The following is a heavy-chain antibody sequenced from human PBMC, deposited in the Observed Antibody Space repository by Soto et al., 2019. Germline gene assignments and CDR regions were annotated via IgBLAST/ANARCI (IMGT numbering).Heavy chain of an antibody. CDR1: GFTFSNAW. CDR3: TTDPEMNYDFWSGSNWFDP. D-gene: IGHD3-3*01. CDR2: IKSKTDGGTT. V-gene: IGHV3-15*01. J-gene: IGHJ5*02. Sequence: PGGSLRLSCAASGFTFSNAWMSWVRQAPGKGLEWVGRIKSKTDGGTTDYAAPVKGRFTISRDDSKNTLYLQMNSLKTEDTAVYYCTTDPEMNYDFWSGSNWFDPWGQGXLVTVYS.